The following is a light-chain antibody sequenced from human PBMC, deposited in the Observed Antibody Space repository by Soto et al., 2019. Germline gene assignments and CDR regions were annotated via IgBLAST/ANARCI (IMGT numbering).Light chain of an antibody. Sequence: EIVMTQSPATLSVSPGERASLSCRASQSVSTNLAWYQQKPAQAPRLLIYGASTRATGIPGRFSGGGSGTEFTLTISSLEPEDFAVYYCQQRGDWPPTFGGGTKVDI. V-gene: IGKV3-15*01. J-gene: IGKJ4*01. CDR3: QQRGDWPPT. CDR1: QSVSTN. CDR2: GAS.